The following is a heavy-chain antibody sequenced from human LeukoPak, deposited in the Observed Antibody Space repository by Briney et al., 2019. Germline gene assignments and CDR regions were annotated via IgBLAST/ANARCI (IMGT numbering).Heavy chain of an antibody. CDR3: ARWWATTVVKVPLFDY. Sequence: GASVKVSCKASGYTFTSYGISWVRQAPGQGLEWMGWISAYNGNTNYAQKLQGRVTMTTDTSTSTAYMELRSLRSDDTAVYYCARWWATTVVKVPLFDYWGQGTLVTVSS. J-gene: IGHJ4*02. CDR2: ISAYNGNT. V-gene: IGHV1-18*01. CDR1: GYTFTSYG. D-gene: IGHD4-23*01.